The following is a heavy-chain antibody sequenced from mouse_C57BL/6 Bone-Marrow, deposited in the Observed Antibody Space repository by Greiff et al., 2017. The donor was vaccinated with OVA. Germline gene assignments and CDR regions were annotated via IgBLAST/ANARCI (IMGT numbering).Heavy chain of an antibody. D-gene: IGHD1-1*01. CDR2: IYPGDGDT. CDR3: TSSPPCYYSSSYGYFDY. J-gene: IGHJ2*01. Sequence: QVHVKQSGPELVKPGASVKISCKASGYAFSSSWMNWVKQRPGKGLEWIGRIYPGDGDTNYNGKFKGKATLTADKSSSKAYMQLSSLSSECSAVYFCTSSPPCYYSSSYGYFDYWGQGTTLTVSS. CDR1: GYAFSSSW. V-gene: IGHV1-82*01.